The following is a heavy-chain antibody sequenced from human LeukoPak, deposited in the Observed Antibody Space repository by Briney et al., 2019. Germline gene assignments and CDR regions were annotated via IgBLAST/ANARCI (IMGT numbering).Heavy chain of an antibody. J-gene: IGHJ4*02. D-gene: IGHD6-13*01. CDR2: ISTSSIYI. CDR3: AKSPGYSSSWYDY. Sequence: GGSLRLSCAASGFTFSSYAMNWVRQAPGKGLEWVSSISTSSIYIYYADSVKGRFTISRDNAKNSLYLQLDSLRAEDTAVYYCAKSPGYSSSWYDYWGQGTLVTVSS. CDR1: GFTFSSYA. V-gene: IGHV3-21*04.